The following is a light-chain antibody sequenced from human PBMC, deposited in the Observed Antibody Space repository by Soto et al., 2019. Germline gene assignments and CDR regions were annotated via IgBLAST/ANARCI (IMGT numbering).Light chain of an antibody. CDR1: SSDVGGYNY. J-gene: IGLJ1*01. V-gene: IGLV2-14*01. CDR2: EVS. CDR3: SSYTSSTSYV. Sequence: QSALTQPASVSGSPGQSITISCIGTSSDVGGYNYVSWYQQHPGKAPKLMIYEVSNRPSGVSNRFSGSKSGNTASLTISGLQAEDEADYYCSSYTSSTSYVFGTGTKLTAL.